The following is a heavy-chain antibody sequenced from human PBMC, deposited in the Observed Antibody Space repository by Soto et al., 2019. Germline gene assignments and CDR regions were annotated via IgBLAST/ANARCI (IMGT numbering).Heavy chain of an antibody. Sequence: GGSLTSSCKGPGYSFTSYWIGWVRQMPGKGLEWMGIIYPGDSDTRYSPSFHGQVTISADKSISTAYLQWSSLKASDTAMYYCAAGPGVVVAAYDDYWGQGTLVTVSS. CDR3: AAGPGVVVAAYDDY. J-gene: IGHJ4*02. CDR1: GYSFTSYW. D-gene: IGHD2-15*01. V-gene: IGHV5-51*01. CDR2: IYPGDSDT.